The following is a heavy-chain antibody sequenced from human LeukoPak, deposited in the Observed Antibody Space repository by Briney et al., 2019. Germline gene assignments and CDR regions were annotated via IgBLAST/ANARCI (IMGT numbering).Heavy chain of an antibody. V-gene: IGHV4-34*01. D-gene: IGHD3-22*01. J-gene: IGHJ3*02. CDR2: INHSGST. Sequence: SETLSLTCAVYGGSFSGYYWSWIRQPPGKGLEWIGEINHSGSTNYNPSLKSRVTISVDTSKNQFSLKLSSVTAADTAVYYCATGGVVVITDAFDIWGQRTMVSVSS. CDR3: ATGGVVVITDAFDI. CDR1: GGSFSGYY.